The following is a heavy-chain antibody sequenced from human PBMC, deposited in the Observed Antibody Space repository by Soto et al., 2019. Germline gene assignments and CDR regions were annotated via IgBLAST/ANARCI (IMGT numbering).Heavy chain of an antibody. D-gene: IGHD3-3*01. J-gene: IGHJ6*03. CDR3: ARDNKITIFGVDPPSAYMDV. CDR2: INAGNGNT. CDR1: GYTFTSYA. Sequence: ASVKVSCKASGYTFTSYAMHWVRQAPGQRLEWMGWINAGNGNTKYSQKFQGRVTITRDTSVSTAYMELSSLRSEDTAVYYCARDNKITIFGVDPPSAYMDVWGKGTTVTVSS. V-gene: IGHV1-3*01.